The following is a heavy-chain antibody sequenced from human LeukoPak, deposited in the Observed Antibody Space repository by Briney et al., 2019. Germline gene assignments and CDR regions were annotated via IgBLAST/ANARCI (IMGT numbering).Heavy chain of an antibody. V-gene: IGHV4-39*01. Sequence: SETLSLTCTVSGGSISSSSYYWGWIRQPPGKGLEWIGSIYYSGSTYYNPSLKSRVTISVDTSKNQFSLKLSSVTAADTAVYYCARARAQIDYWGQGTLVTVSS. J-gene: IGHJ4*02. CDR2: IYYSGST. CDR3: ARARAQIDY. D-gene: IGHD1-26*01. CDR1: GGSISSSSYY.